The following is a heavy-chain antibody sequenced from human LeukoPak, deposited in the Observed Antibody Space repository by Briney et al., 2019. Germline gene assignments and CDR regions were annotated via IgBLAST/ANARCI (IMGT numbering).Heavy chain of an antibody. V-gene: IGHV3-30-3*01. CDR2: ISYDGSNK. D-gene: IGHD1-26*01. CDR1: GFTFSSYA. Sequence: GGSLRLSCAASGFTFSSYAMHWVRQAPGKGLEWVAVISYDGSNKYYADSVKGRFTISRDNSKNTLYPQMNSLRAEDTAVYYCARDLGVRSGSRPFFDYWGQGTLVTVSS. CDR3: ARDLGVRSGSRPFFDY. J-gene: IGHJ4*02.